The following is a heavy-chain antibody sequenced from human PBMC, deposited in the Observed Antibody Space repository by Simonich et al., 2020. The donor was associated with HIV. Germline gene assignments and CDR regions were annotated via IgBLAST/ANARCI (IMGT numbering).Heavy chain of an antibody. D-gene: IGHD2-2*01. Sequence: QVQLQQWGAGLLKPSETLSLTCAVYGGSFSGYYWSWIRQPPWKRLEWIGEINHSGSTNYNPSLKSRVTISVDTSKNQFSLKLSSVTAADTAVYYCARGFYQRLYYFDYWGQGTLVTVSS. CDR1: GGSFSGYY. CDR2: INHSGST. CDR3: ARGFYQRLYYFDY. V-gene: IGHV4-34*01. J-gene: IGHJ4*02.